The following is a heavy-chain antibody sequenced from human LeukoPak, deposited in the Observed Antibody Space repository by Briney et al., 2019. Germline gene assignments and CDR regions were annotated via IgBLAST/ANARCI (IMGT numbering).Heavy chain of an antibody. V-gene: IGHV3-73*01. CDR3: TGLTDYGDFYYFDY. J-gene: IGHJ4*02. D-gene: IGHD4-17*01. CDR2: IRSKVNNYAT. CDR1: GFTFSGSV. Sequence: GGSLRLSCAASGFTFSGSVMHWVRQASGKGLEWVGRIRSKVNNYATAYAESVKGRFAISRDDSKNTAYLQMNSLKTEDTAVYYCTGLTDYGDFYYFDYWGQGTLVTVSS.